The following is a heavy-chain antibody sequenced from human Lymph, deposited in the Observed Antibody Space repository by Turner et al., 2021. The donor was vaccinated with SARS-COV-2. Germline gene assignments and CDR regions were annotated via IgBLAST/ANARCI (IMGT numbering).Heavy chain of an antibody. CDR3: ARQTVNNWVDP. V-gene: IGHV4-59*01. CDR2: IFYRGST. D-gene: IGHD2-21*02. CDR1: GGSMNNNY. Sequence: QVQLQESGPRLVKPLETLSLTCTVPGGSMNNNYWCWIRQPPGKRLEWIGFIFYRGSTNYNPSLKSRVTISVDTSENQFSLRLTSVTAADTAIYYCARQTVNNWVDPWGQGTPVTVSS. J-gene: IGHJ5*02.